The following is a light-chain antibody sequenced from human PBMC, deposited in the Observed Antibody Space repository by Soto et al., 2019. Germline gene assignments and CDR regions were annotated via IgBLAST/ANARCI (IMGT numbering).Light chain of an antibody. J-gene: IGKJ4*01. CDR1: RVISNS. V-gene: IGKV1-12*02. Sequence: DVQMTQSPSSVSASVGDRVTLTCRPSRVISNSLAWYQQKPGKAPRLLIYAAFNLQGGVPSRFSGSGSGTHFFLTISSLQPDDFATYYCQQAYIFPFPFGGGTKVHI. CDR3: QQAYIFPFP. CDR2: AAF.